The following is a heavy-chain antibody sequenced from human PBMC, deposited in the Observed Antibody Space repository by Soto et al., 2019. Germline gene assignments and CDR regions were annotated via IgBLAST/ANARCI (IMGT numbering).Heavy chain of an antibody. CDR1: GYTFTRNG. CDR2: ISTYNGHT. D-gene: IGHD3-22*01. Sequence: GASVKVSCKASGYTFTRNGISWVRQAPGQGLEWMGWISTYNGHTNYAQKLQGRVTMTTDTSTSTAYMELRSLRSDDTAVYYCARDLGYDSSGYYTYYFDCWGQGTLVTAPQ. J-gene: IGHJ4*02. V-gene: IGHV1-18*01. CDR3: ARDLGYDSSGYYTYYFDC.